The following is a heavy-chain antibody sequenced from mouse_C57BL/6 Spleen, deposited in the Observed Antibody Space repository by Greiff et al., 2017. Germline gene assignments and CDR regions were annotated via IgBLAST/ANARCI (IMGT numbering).Heavy chain of an antibody. D-gene: IGHD2-5*01. CDR1: GYAFSSSW. V-gene: IGHV1-82*01. J-gene: IGHJ2*01. Sequence: QVQLQQSGPELVKPGASVKISCKASGYAFSSSWMNWVKQRPGKGLEWIGRIYPGDGDTNYNGKFKGKATLTADKSSRTAYMQLSSLTSEDSAVYFCAYYSNLDYWGQGTTLTVSS. CDR3: AYYSNLDY. CDR2: IYPGDGDT.